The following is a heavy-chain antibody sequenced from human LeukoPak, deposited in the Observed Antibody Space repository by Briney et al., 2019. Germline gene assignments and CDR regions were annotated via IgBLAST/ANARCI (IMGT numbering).Heavy chain of an antibody. J-gene: IGHJ4*02. V-gene: IGHV1-69*13. CDR2: IIPIFDTA. Sequence: SVKVSCKASGGTFSSYAISWVRQAPGQGLEWMGGIIPIFDTANYAQKFQGRVTITADESTSTAYMELSSLRSEDTAVYYCARDLGETGSFDYWGQGTLVTVSS. CDR3: ARDLGETGSFDY. CDR1: GGTFSSYA. D-gene: IGHD3-16*01.